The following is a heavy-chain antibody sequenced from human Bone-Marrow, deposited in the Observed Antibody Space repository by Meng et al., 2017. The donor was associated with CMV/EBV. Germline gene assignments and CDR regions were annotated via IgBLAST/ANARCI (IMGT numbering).Heavy chain of an antibody. CDR2: ISWNSGSI. Sequence: GGSLRLSCAASGFTFDDYAMHWVRQAPGKGLEWVSGISWNSGSIYYADSVKGRFTISRDNSKNTLYLQMNSLRAEDTAVYYCAKIAASDYWGQGTLVTVSS. CDR3: AKIAASDY. D-gene: IGHD6-25*01. J-gene: IGHJ4*02. CDR1: GFTFDDYA. V-gene: IGHV3-9*01.